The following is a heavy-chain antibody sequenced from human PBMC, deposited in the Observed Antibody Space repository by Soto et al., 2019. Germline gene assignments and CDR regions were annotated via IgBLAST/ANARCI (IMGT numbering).Heavy chain of an antibody. CDR1: GFTFNNHA. Sequence: PGGSLTLSCAASGFTFNNHAMSWVRQAPGKGLEWVSAISSSGYSTYYADSVKGRFTISRDNSKNTVYLQMNNLRAEDTAVYYCAKGSVVVAAKFDSWGQGTLVTVSS. CDR3: AKGSVVVAAKFDS. J-gene: IGHJ4*02. V-gene: IGHV3-23*01. CDR2: ISSSGYST. D-gene: IGHD2-21*02.